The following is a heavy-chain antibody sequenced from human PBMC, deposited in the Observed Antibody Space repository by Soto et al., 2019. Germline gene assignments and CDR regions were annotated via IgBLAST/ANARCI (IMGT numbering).Heavy chain of an antibody. CDR3: ARDLHDYVSFRFDP. V-gene: IGHV3-11*04. Sequence: GGSLRLSCAASGFIFRDWFMSWIRQAPGKGLEWISYISKDSGRATRYADSVKGRFTISRDNAKNSLFLQMNSLTVEDTAVYYCARDLHDYVSFRFDPWGQGTLVTVSS. J-gene: IGHJ5*02. CDR1: GFIFRDWF. D-gene: IGHD3-16*01. CDR2: ISKDSGRAT.